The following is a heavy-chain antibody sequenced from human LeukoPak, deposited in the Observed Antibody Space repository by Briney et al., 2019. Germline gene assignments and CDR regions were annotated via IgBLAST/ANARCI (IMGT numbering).Heavy chain of an antibody. CDR1: GGSISGYY. Sequence: SETLSLTCTVSGGSISGYYWSWIRQPAGKGLEWIGRIHTSGSTNYNPSLKSRVTMSVDTSKNQFSLKLSSVTAADTALYYCARAIAVAGRGFDPWGQGTLVTASS. V-gene: IGHV4-4*07. J-gene: IGHJ5*02. CDR3: ARAIAVAGRGFDP. CDR2: IHTSGST. D-gene: IGHD6-19*01.